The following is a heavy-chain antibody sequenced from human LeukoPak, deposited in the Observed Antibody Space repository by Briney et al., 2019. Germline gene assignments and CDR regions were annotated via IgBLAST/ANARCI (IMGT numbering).Heavy chain of an antibody. Sequence: SETLSLTCTVSGGSISSYYWSWIRQPPGKGLEWIGYIYYSGSTNYNPSLKSRVTISVDTSKNQFSLKLSSVTAADTAVYYCASTSPNRRVGATGWFDPWGQGTLVTVSS. CDR1: GGSISSYY. V-gene: IGHV4-59*01. D-gene: IGHD1-26*01. J-gene: IGHJ5*02. CDR2: IYYSGST. CDR3: ASTSPNRRVGATGWFDP.